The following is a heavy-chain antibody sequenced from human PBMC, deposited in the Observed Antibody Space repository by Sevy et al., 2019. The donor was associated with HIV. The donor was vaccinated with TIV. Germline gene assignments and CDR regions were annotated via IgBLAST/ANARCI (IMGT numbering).Heavy chain of an antibody. CDR1: GFTVSSNY. Sequence: WGSLRLSCAASGFTVSSNYMSWVRQAPGKGLEWVSVIYSGGSTYYADSVKGRFTISRDNSKNTLYLQMNSLRAEDTAVYYCARGSNVWQFDYWGQGTLVTVSS. J-gene: IGHJ4*02. V-gene: IGHV3-53*01. CDR2: IYSGGST. CDR3: ARGSNVWQFDY. D-gene: IGHD4-4*01.